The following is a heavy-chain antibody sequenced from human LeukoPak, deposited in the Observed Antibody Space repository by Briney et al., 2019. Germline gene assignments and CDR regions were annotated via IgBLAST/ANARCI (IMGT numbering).Heavy chain of an antibody. CDR3: AVPVRAPGWYYYYMDV. CDR1: GGTFSSYA. V-gene: IGHV1-69*05. J-gene: IGHJ6*03. CDR2: IIPIFGTA. Sequence: ASVKVSCKASGGTFSSYAISWVRQAPGQGLGWMGGIIPIFGTANYAQKFQGRVTITTDESTSTAYMELSSLRSEDTAVYYCAVPVRAPGWYYYYMDVWGKGTTVTVSS. D-gene: IGHD3-10*01.